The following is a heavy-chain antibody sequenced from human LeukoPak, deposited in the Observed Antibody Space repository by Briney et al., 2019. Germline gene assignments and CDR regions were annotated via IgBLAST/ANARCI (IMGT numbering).Heavy chain of an antibody. CDR3: ARLLRLYYFSCVP. J-gene: IGHJ5*02. D-gene: IGHD3-10*01. CDR1: VFTFDDHD. CDR2: IHWTGSGL. V-gene: IGHV3-20*04. Sequence: GGSLSLSCAASVFTFDDHDMTWVRQVPGKGLEWVSGIHWTGSGLGYADSVKGRFTISRKNAKNSVYLHLDRRRPEDTACFSCARLLRLYYFSCVPWGERTLVTLSS.